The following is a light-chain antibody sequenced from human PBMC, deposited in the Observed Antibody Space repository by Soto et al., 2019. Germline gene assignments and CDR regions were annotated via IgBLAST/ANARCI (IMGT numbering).Light chain of an antibody. J-gene: IGKJ1*01. CDR1: QSVSSSR. CDR2: GAS. Sequence: EIVLTQSPGTLSLSPGERATLSCRASQSVSSSRLAWYRQKPGQAPRLLIYGASSRATGIPDRFSGSGSGTDFTLTISSLQSDDFAVYYCQQYDNWPWTFGQGTKVDIK. CDR3: QQYDNWPWT. V-gene: IGKV3-20*01.